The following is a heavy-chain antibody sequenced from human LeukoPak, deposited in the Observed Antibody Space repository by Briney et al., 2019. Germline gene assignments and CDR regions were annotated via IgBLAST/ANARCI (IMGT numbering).Heavy chain of an antibody. CDR2: INPNSGGT. CDR3: ARAPMIVVVFPPRLDY. D-gene: IGHD3-22*01. CDR1: GYTFTGYY. V-gene: IGHV1-2*02. J-gene: IGHJ4*02. Sequence: ASVTVSCTPSGYTFTGYYMHWVRQAPGQGLEWMGWINPNSGGTNYAQKFQDRVTMTGDTSISTAYMELSRLTSDDPAVYYCARAPMIVVVFPPRLDYWGQGTLVTVSS.